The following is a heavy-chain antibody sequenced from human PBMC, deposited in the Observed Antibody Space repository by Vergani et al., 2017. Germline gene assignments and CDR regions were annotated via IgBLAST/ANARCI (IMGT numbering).Heavy chain of an antibody. Sequence: QVQLQESGPGLVKPSETLSLTCTVSNDSVSNTFYYWGWIRQTRGKGLEWIGSSYYSGRTYSNPSLESRVTMSVDTSKSQFSLKLSSVTAADTAVYYCKIHWAVVAAINWFDPWGQGTLVTVSS. CDR2: SYYSGRT. CDR1: NDSVSNTFYY. J-gene: IGHJ5*02. CDR3: KIHWAVVAAINWFDP. D-gene: IGHD2-15*01. V-gene: IGHV4-39*01.